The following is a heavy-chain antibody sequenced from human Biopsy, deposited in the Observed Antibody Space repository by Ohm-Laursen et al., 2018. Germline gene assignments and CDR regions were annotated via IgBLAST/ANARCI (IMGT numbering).Heavy chain of an antibody. J-gene: IGHJ3*01. V-gene: IGHV4-59*08. Sequence: SDTLSLTCTLSGDSITRSYWSWIRQSPGKGLEWIGHVFDRGTTNYNPSLKSRVTISVDTSKNHFSLNLKSVTAADTAVYSCARLGNFWNAEDGLDLWGLGTMVTVSS. CDR3: ARLGNFWNAEDGLDL. CDR2: VFDRGTT. CDR1: GDSITRSY. D-gene: IGHD3-3*01.